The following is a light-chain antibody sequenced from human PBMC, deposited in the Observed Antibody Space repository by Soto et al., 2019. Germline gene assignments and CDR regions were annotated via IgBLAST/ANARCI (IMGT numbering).Light chain of an antibody. CDR2: EVN. Sequence: QSVLTQPASVSGSPGQSITISCTGTSSDVGSYDAVSWYQHHPGKVPKLMIYEVNKRPSGVSYRFSGSKSGNTASLTISGLQAEDEAGYYCCSYAGTSYVFGSGTKVTVL. J-gene: IGLJ1*01. V-gene: IGLV2-23*02. CDR1: SSDVGSYDA. CDR3: CSYAGTSYV.